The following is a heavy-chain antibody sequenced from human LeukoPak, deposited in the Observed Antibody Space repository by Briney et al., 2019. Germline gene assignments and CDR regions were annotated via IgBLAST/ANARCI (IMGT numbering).Heavy chain of an antibody. Sequence: QTGGSLRLSCAASGVIFDDYGMNWVRQAPGKGLEWVSGINWNGGSTGYADSVKGRLTISRDNAKNSLYLQMNSLRAEDTAVYYCAKHGDYCFDYWGQGTLVTVSS. CDR1: GVIFDDYG. CDR2: INWNGGST. CDR3: AKHGDYCFDY. D-gene: IGHD4-17*01. J-gene: IGHJ4*02. V-gene: IGHV3-20*04.